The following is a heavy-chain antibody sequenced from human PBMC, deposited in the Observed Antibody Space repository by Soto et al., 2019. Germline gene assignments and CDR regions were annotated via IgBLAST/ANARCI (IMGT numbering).Heavy chain of an antibody. CDR1: GFTFSSYA. J-gene: IGHJ4*02. CDR3: AKCPYDFWSGYQPDY. CDR2: ISGSGGST. Sequence: EVQLLESGGGLVQPGGSLRLSCAASGFTFSSYAMSWVRQAPGKGLEWVSGISGSGGSTFYADSVKGRFTISRDISKNTLYLQMNSLRADDTAVYYCAKCPYDFWSGYQPDYWGQGTLVTVSS. V-gene: IGHV3-23*01. D-gene: IGHD3-3*01.